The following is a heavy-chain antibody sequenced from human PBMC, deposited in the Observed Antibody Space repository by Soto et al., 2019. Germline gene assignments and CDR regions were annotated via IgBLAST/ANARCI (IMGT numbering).Heavy chain of an antibody. CDR3: ARGMVSRVVPSHYYYYYMDV. V-gene: IGHV4-34*01. D-gene: IGHD2-2*01. J-gene: IGHJ6*03. CDR1: GGSFSGYY. CDR2: INHSGST. Sequence: PSETLSLTCAVYGGSFSGYYWSWIRQPPGKGLEWIGEINHSGSTNYNPSLKSRVTISVDTSKNQFSLKLSSVTAADTAVYYCARGMVSRVVPSHYYYYYMDVWGKGTTVTVSS.